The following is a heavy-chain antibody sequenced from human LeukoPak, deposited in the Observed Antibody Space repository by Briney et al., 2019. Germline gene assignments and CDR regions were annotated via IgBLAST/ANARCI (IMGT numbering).Heavy chain of an antibody. V-gene: IGHV3-30*02. CDR2: IRYYGRNK. CDR3: AKDSLRERIVGSTTRGVNDY. Sequence: GGSLRLSCAASGFIFSSYGMHWVRQAPGKGLEWVAFIRYYGRNKYYADSVKGRFTISRDNSKNTLYLQMNSLRGEDTAVYYCAKDSLRERIVGSTTRGVNDYWGQGTLVTVSS. CDR1: GFIFSSYG. D-gene: IGHD1-26*01. J-gene: IGHJ4*02.